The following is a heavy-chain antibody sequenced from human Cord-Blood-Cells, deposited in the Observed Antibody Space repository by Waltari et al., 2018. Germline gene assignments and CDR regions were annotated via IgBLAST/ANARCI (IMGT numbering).Heavy chain of an antibody. V-gene: IGHV3-7*05. CDR2: IKQDGSEK. D-gene: IGHD1-26*01. CDR1: GFTFSLYC. Sequence: EVQLVESGGGLVQPGGSLRLSCAASGFTFSLYCMSWVRQAPGKGLEWVANIKQDGSEKYYVDSVKGRFTISRDNAKNSLYLQMNSLRAEDTAVYYCARPLVGATVTVDYWGQGTLVTVSS. J-gene: IGHJ4*02. CDR3: ARPLVGATVTVDY.